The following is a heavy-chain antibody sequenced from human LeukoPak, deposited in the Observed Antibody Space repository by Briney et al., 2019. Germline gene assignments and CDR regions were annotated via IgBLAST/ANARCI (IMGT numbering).Heavy chain of an antibody. V-gene: IGHV3-53*01. CDR1: GFAFSTYA. Sequence: GKSLRLSCAASGFAFSTYATHGVREAPGRGLEWVSIIYSGGSTYYAESVRGRFTISRDNSKNPLYLQINSLRAEDTALYYCASGDRRDGYRFDYWGQGTLVTVSS. CDR2: IYSGGST. J-gene: IGHJ4*02. CDR3: ASGDRRDGYRFDY. D-gene: IGHD5-24*01.